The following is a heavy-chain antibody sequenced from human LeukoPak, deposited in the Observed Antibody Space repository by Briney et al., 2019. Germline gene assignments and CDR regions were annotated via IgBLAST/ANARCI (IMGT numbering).Heavy chain of an antibody. CDR2: IYYSGST. V-gene: IGHV4-39*01. CDR3: ARVRGVRPPDNWFDP. Sequence: SETLSLTCTVSGGSISSSSYYWGWIRQPPGKGLEWIGSIYYSGSTYYNPSLKSRVTISVDTSKNQFSLKLSSVTAADTAVYYCARVRGVRPPDNWFDPWGQGTLVTVSS. J-gene: IGHJ5*02. D-gene: IGHD3-10*01. CDR1: GGSISSSSYY.